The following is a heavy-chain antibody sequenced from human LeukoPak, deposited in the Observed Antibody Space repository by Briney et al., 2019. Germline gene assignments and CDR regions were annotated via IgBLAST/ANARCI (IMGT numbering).Heavy chain of an antibody. D-gene: IGHD3-3*01. CDR3: AKDHRYYDFWSGYYTTDY. V-gene: IGHV3-23*01. Sequence: GGSLRLSCAASGFTFSSYAMSWVRQAPGKGLGWVSSISVSGGSTYYADSVKGRFTISRDNSKNTLYLQMNSLRAEDPAVYYCAKDHRYYDFWSGYYTTDYWGQGPLVTVSS. CDR2: ISVSGGST. CDR1: GFTFSSYA. J-gene: IGHJ4*02.